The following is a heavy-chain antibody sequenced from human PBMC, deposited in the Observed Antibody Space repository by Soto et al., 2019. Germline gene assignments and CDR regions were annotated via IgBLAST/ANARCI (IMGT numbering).Heavy chain of an antibody. Sequence: SETLSLTCAVSGGSISSGGYSWTWIRQPPGKGLEWIGYIYHSGSTYYSPSLKSRVTISVDRSKNQFSLKLNSVTAADTAVYYCARVTDVWGQGTTVTVSS. CDR2: IYHSGST. J-gene: IGHJ6*02. CDR1: GGSISSGGYS. V-gene: IGHV4-30-2*01. CDR3: ARVTDV.